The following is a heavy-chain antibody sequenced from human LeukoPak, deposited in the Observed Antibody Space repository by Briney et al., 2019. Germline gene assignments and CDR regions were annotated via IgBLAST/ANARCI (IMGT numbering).Heavy chain of an antibody. J-gene: IGHJ4*02. CDR2: ISASGGSS. Sequence: GGSLRLSCAASGFTFSNYAMTWVRQAPGKGLQWVSGISASGGSSYYADSVKGRFTISRDNSKNTLYLQMSSLRAEDTAVYYCATHTGTIVVPAAINWGQGTLVTVSS. V-gene: IGHV3-23*01. CDR1: GFTFSNYA. D-gene: IGHD2-2*02. CDR3: ATHTGTIVVPAAIN.